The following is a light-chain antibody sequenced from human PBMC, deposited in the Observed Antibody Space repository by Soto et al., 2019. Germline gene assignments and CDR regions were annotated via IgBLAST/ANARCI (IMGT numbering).Light chain of an antibody. CDR3: QQYNSHDDIA. Sequence: DIQITQSPSTLSASVGDRVTITCRASQSITSWLAWYQQKPVKAPNLLIYDASSLQSGVPSSFSGSGSGTEFTLTISSLQPDDSATYYCQQYNSHDDIAFGRGTKVEIK. CDR1: QSITSW. J-gene: IGKJ4*01. CDR2: DAS. V-gene: IGKV1-5*01.